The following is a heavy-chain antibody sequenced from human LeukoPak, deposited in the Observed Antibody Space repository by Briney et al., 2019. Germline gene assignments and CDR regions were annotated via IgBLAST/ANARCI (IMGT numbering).Heavy chain of an antibody. J-gene: IGHJ6*03. CDR2: MNPNSGNT. Sequence: ASVKVSCKASGYTFTSYDINWVRQATGQGLEWMGWMNPNSGNTGYAQKFQGRVTITRNTSISTAYMELSSLRSEDTAVYYCARLGYLRYFDWLPKGDYYYYYMDVWGKGTTVTVPS. D-gene: IGHD3-9*01. V-gene: IGHV1-8*03. CDR1: GYTFTSYD. CDR3: ARLGYLRYFDWLPKGDYYYYYMDV.